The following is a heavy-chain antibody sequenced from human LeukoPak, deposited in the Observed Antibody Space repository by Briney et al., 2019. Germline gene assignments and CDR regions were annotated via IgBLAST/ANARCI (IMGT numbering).Heavy chain of an antibody. CDR2: ISDTGGDR. CDR3: ARDRIPGTSPKMDY. J-gene: IGHJ4*02. CDR1: EFTFSAYS. D-gene: IGHD1-7*01. V-gene: IGHV3-23*01. Sequence: GGSLRLSCAASEFTFSAYSMSWVRQAPGKGLGWVSVISDTGGDRFYADSVKGRFTISRDNSKNTLYLQMNSLRVEDTALYYCARDRIPGTSPKMDYWGQGTLVTVSS.